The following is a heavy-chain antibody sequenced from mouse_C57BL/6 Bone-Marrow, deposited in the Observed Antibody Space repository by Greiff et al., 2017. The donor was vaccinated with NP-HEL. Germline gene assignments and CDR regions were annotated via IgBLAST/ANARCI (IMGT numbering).Heavy chain of an antibody. CDR2: INPKNGGT. CDR1: GYTFTDYY. Sequence: EVQLQQSGPELVKPGASVKISCKASGYTFTDYYMNWVKQSHGKSLEWLGDINPKNGGTSYNGKFKGKATLTVDKSSSTAYMERRSLTSEDSADYYCENRNYFDYWGQGTTLTVSS. D-gene: IGHD2-14*01. V-gene: IGHV1-26*01. CDR3: ENRNYFDY. J-gene: IGHJ2*01.